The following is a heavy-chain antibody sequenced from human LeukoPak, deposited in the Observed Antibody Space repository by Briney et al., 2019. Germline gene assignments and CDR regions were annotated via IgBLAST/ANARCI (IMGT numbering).Heavy chain of an antibody. V-gene: IGHV3-30*18. J-gene: IGHJ6*02. CDR2: ISYDGSNK. Sequence: GGSLRLSCAASGFTFSSYGMHWVRQAPGKGLEWVAVISYDGSNKYYADSVKGRFTISRDNSKNTLYLQMNSLRAEDTAVYYCAKGIRYCSSTSCYYVHYYYGMDVWGQGTTVTVSS. D-gene: IGHD2-2*01. CDR1: GFTFSSYG. CDR3: AKGIRYCSSTSCYYVHYYYGMDV.